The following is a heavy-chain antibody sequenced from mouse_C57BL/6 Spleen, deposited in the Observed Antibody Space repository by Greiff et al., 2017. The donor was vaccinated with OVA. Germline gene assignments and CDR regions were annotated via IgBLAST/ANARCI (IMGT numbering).Heavy chain of an antibody. CDR2: ISYSGST. Sequence: EVQLVESGPGMVKPSQSLSLTCTVTGYSITSGYDWHWIRHFPGNKLEWMGYISYSGSTNYNPSLKSRISITHDTSKNHFFLKLNSVTTEDTATYYCARGATVVAPYYFDYWGQGTTLTVSS. V-gene: IGHV3-1*01. D-gene: IGHD1-1*01. CDR3: ARGATVVAPYYFDY. J-gene: IGHJ2*01. CDR1: GYSITSGYD.